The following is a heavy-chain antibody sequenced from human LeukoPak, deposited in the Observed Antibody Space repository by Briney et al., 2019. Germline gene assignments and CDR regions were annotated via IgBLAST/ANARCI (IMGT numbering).Heavy chain of an antibody. Sequence: ASVKVSCKASGYTFTSYYMHWVRQAPGQGLEWMGIISPSSGSTRYAQKFQGRVTMTRDTSTSTVYMELSSLRSEDTAVYYCARGFSEYHDSSGYYGNFDYWGQGTLVTVSS. V-gene: IGHV1-46*03. CDR2: ISPSSGST. D-gene: IGHD3-22*01. CDR3: ARGFSEYHDSSGYYGNFDY. J-gene: IGHJ4*02. CDR1: GYTFTSYY.